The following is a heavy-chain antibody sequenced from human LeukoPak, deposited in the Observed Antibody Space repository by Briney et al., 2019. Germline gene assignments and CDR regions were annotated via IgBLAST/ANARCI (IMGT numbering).Heavy chain of an antibody. CDR2: IYYSGST. J-gene: IGHJ4*02. D-gene: IGHD2-15*01. Sequence: SETLSLTCTVSGGSISSSSHYWVWIRQPPGKGLEWIGSIYYSGSTYYNPSLKGRVTISVDTSTNQFSLKLRSVTAADTAVYHCARHWAYCSGGSCYSFDDWGQGTLVTVSS. CDR3: ARHWAYCSGGSCYSFDD. V-gene: IGHV4-39*01. CDR1: GGSISSSSHY.